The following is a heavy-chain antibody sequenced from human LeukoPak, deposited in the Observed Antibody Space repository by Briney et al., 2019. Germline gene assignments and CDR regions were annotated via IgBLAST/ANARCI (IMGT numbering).Heavy chain of an antibody. CDR2: ISDSGGTT. J-gene: IGHJ3*02. Sequence: GGSLRLSCAASGFTFAGYAMSWVRHAPGKGLEGVSGISDSGGTTYYADSVKGRFTISRDNSKNTLYLQMNSLRAEDTATYYCAREDPGPFDAFDTWGQGAKVTVSS. CDR3: AREDPGPFDAFDT. CDR1: GFTFAGYA. V-gene: IGHV3-23*01.